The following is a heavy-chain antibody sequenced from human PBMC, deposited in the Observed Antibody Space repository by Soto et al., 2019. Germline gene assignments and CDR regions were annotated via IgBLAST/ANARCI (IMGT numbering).Heavy chain of an antibody. J-gene: IGHJ4*02. CDR2: IYSSGYT. V-gene: IGHV4-59*01. CDR1: GDSIRCFY. D-gene: IGHD5-12*01. CDR3: ARGGGYHFGIDY. Sequence: PSETLSLTCTVSGDSIRCFYWIWIRQPPGKGLEWIGYIYSSGYTNYNPSLKNRGNISVDTPKKQFFLNLRSVTAADTALYYCARGGGYHFGIDYWGRGIRVTVSS.